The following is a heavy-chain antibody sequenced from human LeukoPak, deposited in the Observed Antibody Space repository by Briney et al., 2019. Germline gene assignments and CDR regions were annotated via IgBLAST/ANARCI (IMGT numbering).Heavy chain of an antibody. CDR2: IYYSGST. V-gene: IGHV4-39*07. J-gene: IGHJ4*02. CDR1: GGSISSSSYY. D-gene: IGHD3-22*01. CDR3: ARPRNDYDTSVYGD. Sequence: SETLSLTCTVSGGSISSSSYYWGWIRQPPGKGLEWIGSIYYSGSTYYNPSLKSRVTMSLDTSKNQFSLKLSSVTAADTAVYYCARPRNDYDTSVYGDWGQGTLVTVSS.